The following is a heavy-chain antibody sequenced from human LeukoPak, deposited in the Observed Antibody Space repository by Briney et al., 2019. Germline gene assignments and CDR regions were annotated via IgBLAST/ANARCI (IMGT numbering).Heavy chain of an antibody. CDR3: ARDFGSYYCSSTSCYHFDY. J-gene: IGHJ4*02. Sequence: GGSLRLSCAASGFTFSSYSLNWVRQAPGKGLEWVSSISSSSSYIYYADSVKGRFTISRDDAKNSLYLQMNSLRAEDTAVYYCARDFGSYYCSSTSCYHFDYWGQGTLVTVSS. D-gene: IGHD2-2*01. CDR2: ISSSSSYI. CDR1: GFTFSSYS. V-gene: IGHV3-21*01.